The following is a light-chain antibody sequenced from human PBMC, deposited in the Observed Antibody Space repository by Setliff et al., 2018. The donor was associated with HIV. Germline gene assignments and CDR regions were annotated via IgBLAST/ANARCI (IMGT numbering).Light chain of an antibody. Sequence: ALAQPASVSGSPGQSITISCTGTSSDIGRYNLVSWYQQYPGKAPQLMIFEDNKRPSGVSNRFSGSKSGNTASLTISGLQAEDEADYYCCAYAGDSISIFGGGTKVTVL. V-gene: IGLV2-23*01. CDR2: EDN. CDR1: SSDIGRYNL. J-gene: IGLJ2*01. CDR3: CAYAGDSISI.